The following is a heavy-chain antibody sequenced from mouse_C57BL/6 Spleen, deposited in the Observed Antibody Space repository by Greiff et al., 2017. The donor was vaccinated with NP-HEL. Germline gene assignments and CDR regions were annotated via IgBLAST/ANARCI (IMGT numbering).Heavy chain of an antibody. V-gene: IGHV1-72*01. CDR2: IDPNSGGT. D-gene: IGHD1-1*01. J-gene: IGHJ4*01. Sequence: QVQLQQPGAELVKPGASVKLSCKASGYTFTSYWMHWVKQRPGRGLEWIGRIDPNSGGTKYNEKFKSKATLTVDKPSSTAYMQLSSLTSEDSAVYYCARGVGTTDQFFYYAMDYWGQRTSVTVSS. CDR1: GYTFTSYW. CDR3: ARGVGTTDQFFYYAMDY.